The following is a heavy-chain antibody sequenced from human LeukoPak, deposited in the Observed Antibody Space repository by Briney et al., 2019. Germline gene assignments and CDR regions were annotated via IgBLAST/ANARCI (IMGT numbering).Heavy chain of an antibody. Sequence: GGSLRLSCAASGFTFSSYAMSWVRQAPGKGLEWVSAISGTGGTTYYLDSVKGRFTISRDRSTNTLYLQMDRLGAEDTALYYCARSLDVEGTHTWYFGRFDYWGQGTLVTVSS. D-gene: IGHD6-13*01. J-gene: IGHJ4*02. CDR2: ISGTGGTT. CDR3: ARSLDVEGTHTWYFGRFDY. V-gene: IGHV3-23*01. CDR1: GFTFSSYA.